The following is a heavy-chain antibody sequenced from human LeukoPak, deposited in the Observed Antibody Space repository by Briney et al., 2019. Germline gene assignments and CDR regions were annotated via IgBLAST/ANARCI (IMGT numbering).Heavy chain of an antibody. CDR2: IFYDGSRK. J-gene: IGHJ4*02. CDR1: GFTFSNFG. Sequence: GGTLRLSCAASGFTFSNFGFHWVREAPGKGLEWGAVIFYDGSRKFYADSVKGRFTISRDTSKNTLYLQLNSLRAEDTAVYYCARDDSATYYNLAYWGQGTPVTVSS. V-gene: IGHV3-33*01. D-gene: IGHD3-10*01. CDR3: ARDDSATYYNLAY.